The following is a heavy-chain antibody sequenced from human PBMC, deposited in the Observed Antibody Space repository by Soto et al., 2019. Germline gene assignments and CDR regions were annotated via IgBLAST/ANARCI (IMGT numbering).Heavy chain of an antibody. D-gene: IGHD6-19*01. V-gene: IGHV1-69*06. Sequence: QVQLVQSGAEVKKPGSSVKVSCKASGGTFSSYAISWVRQAPGQGLEWMGGTIPIFGTANYAQKFQGRVTITADKSTSTAYMELSSLRSEDTAVYYCASRPRDSSGWPTPFDYWGQGTLVTVSS. CDR1: GGTFSSYA. CDR2: TIPIFGTA. J-gene: IGHJ4*02. CDR3: ASRPRDSSGWPTPFDY.